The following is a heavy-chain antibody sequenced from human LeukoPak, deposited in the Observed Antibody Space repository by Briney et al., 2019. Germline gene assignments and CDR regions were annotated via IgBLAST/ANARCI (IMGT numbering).Heavy chain of an antibody. Sequence: GGTLRLSCAASGFTFSSYGMSWVRQAPGKGLEWVSAISGSGGSTYYADSVKGRFTISRDNSKNTLYLQMNSLRAEDTAVYYCASGKRWLQPGEADAFDIWGQGTMVTVSS. CDR2: ISGSGGST. D-gene: IGHD5-24*01. V-gene: IGHV3-23*01. CDR1: GFTFSSYG. CDR3: ASGKRWLQPGEADAFDI. J-gene: IGHJ3*02.